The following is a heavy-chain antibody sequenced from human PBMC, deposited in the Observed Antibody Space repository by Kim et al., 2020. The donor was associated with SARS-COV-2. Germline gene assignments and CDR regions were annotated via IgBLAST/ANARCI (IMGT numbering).Heavy chain of an antibody. Sequence: SETLSLTCTVSGGSISSYYWSWIRQPPGKGLEWIGYIYYSGSTNYNPSLKSRVTISVDTSKNQFSLKLSSVTAADTAVYYCAGYIAAAWHNWFDPWGQGTLVTVSS. V-gene: IGHV4-59*01. J-gene: IGHJ5*02. D-gene: IGHD6-13*01. CDR2: IYYSGST. CDR1: GGSISSYY. CDR3: AGYIAAAWHNWFDP.